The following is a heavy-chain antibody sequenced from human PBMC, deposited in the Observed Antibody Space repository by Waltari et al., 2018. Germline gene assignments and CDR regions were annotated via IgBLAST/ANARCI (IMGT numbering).Heavy chain of an antibody. J-gene: IGHJ4*02. Sequence: QVQLQQWAAGLLKPSATMPLTCAGYGGSFSGYYWRWIRQPPGKGLEWIGEINHSGSTNYNPLLKSRVTISVDTSKNQFSLKLSSVTAADTAVYYCARGGDYYGSGSYQSDYWGQGTLVTVSS. CDR3: ARGGDYYGSGSYQSDY. CDR1: GGSFSGYY. CDR2: INHSGST. D-gene: IGHD3-10*01. V-gene: IGHV4-34*01.